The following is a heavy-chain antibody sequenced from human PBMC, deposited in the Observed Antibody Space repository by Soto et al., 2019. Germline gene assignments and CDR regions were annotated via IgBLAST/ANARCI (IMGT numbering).Heavy chain of an antibody. Sequence: EVQLVESGGGLVQPGGSLKLSCAASGFTFSGSAMHWVRQASGRGLAWVGRIRNKVNNYATAYAASVTGRFTISIDDSKNTAYLQMNSLNTEYTAVYYCSSLPTVDGGTGGMYLDLWGRGTLVTVSS. J-gene: IGHJ2*01. V-gene: IGHV3-73*02. CDR2: IRNKVNNYAT. CDR1: GFTFSGSA. CDR3: SSLPTVDGGTGGMYLDL. D-gene: IGHD1-26*01.